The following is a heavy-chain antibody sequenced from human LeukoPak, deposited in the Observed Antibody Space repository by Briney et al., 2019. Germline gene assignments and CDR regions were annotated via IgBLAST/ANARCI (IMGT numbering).Heavy chain of an antibody. CDR2: IIPIFGTA. CDR1: GGTFSSYA. V-gene: IGHV1-69*13. D-gene: IGHD3-10*01. Sequence: SVKVFCKASGGTFSSYAISWVRQAPGQGLEWMGGIIPIFGTANYAQKFQGRVTITADESTSTAYMELSSLRSEDTAVYYCAKTPSYYYGSGSYYFVYWGQGTLVTVSS. J-gene: IGHJ4*02. CDR3: AKTPSYYYGSGSYYFVY.